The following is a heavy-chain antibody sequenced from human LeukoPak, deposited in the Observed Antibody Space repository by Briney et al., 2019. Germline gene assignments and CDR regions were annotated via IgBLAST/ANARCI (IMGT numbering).Heavy chain of an antibody. CDR1: GGSISSGGYY. CDR3: ARGCVDTAMVTVWFDY. CDR2: IYYSGST. V-gene: IGHV4-31*03. Sequence: SETLSLTCTVSGGSISSGGYYWSWIRQHPGKGLEWIGYIYYSGSTYYNPSLKSRVTISVDMSKNQFSLKLSSVTAADTAVYYCARGCVDTAMVTVWFDYWGQGTLVTVSS. D-gene: IGHD5-18*01. J-gene: IGHJ4*02.